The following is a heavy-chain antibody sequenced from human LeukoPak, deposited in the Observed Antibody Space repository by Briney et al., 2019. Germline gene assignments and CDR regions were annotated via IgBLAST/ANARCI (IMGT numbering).Heavy chain of an antibody. CDR1: GGSVSSSTYY. CDR2: IYYTGST. D-gene: IGHD3-9*01. J-gene: IGHJ4*02. V-gene: IGHV4-39*01. Sequence: PSETLSLTCTVSGGSVSSSTYYWGWIRQPPGKGLELIGNIYYTGSTYSNPSLRSRVTMSVDTSKNQFSLKMSSVTAADTAVYYCARLSKGRYFDYIFDYWGQGALVTVSS. CDR3: ARLSKGRYFDYIFDY.